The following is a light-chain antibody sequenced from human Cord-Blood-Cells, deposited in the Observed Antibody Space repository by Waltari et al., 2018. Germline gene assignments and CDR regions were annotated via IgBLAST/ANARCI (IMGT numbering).Light chain of an antibody. Sequence: DIQMTQSPSSLSASVGDRVTITCRASQSISSYLNWYQQNPGKAPKLLIYAASSLQSGVPSRFSGSGSGTDFTPTISSLQPEDFATYYCQQRYSTPPWTFGQGTKVEIK. CDR1: QSISSY. CDR2: AAS. CDR3: QQRYSTPPWT. V-gene: IGKV1-39*01. J-gene: IGKJ1*01.